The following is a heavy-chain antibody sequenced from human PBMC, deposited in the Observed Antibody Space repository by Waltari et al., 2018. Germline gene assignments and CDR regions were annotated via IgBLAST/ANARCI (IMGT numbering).Heavy chain of an antibody. CDR2: IYPGASGA. D-gene: IGHD3-10*01. Sequence: EVQLVQSGAEVKKPGESLRISCETSGYCFDTFWITGVRQMPGNGLEWRGIIYPGASGAKVSPSARGQVPLSVDRSTASAALQWHSLKASDAGTYDCARRGSFREFDSWGQGTVVTVAS. CDR1: GYCFDTFW. J-gene: IGHJ4*02. CDR3: ARRGSFREFDS. V-gene: IGHV5-51*03.